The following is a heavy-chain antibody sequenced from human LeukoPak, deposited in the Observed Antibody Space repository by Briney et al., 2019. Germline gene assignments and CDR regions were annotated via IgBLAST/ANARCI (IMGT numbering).Heavy chain of an antibody. CDR3: ARRGYHDYSGFDY. D-gene: IGHD1-26*01. CDR1: EFTFRSYS. J-gene: IGHJ4*02. Sequence: GGSLRLSCAGSEFTFRSYSMHWVRQAPGKGLEWVSSISGSSSDIYYADSVKGRFTISRDNSKNSLYLQMKSLRAEGTALYYCARRGYHDYSGFDYWGQGTLVTVSS. CDR2: ISGSSSDI. V-gene: IGHV3-21*01.